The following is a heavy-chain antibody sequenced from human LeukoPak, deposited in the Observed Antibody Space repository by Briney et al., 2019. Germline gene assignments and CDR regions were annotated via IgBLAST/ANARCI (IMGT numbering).Heavy chain of an antibody. D-gene: IGHD3-10*01. V-gene: IGHV3-66*01. CDR3: AKRTGFGELFRDY. Sequence: GGSLRLSCAAFGFIVRSNHINWVRQAPGKGLEWVSITYSGDTTYYADSVKGRFTISRDNSKNTLYLQMNSLRAEDAAVYYCAKRTGFGELFRDYWGQGTLVTVSS. J-gene: IGHJ4*02. CDR1: GFIVRSNH. CDR2: TYSGDTT.